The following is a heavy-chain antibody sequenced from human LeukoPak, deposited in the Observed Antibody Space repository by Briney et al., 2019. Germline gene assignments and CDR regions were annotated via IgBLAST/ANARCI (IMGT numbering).Heavy chain of an antibody. V-gene: IGHV4-4*07. D-gene: IGHD3-16*01. CDR2: SYSSGSI. CDR1: GGSISMYY. CDR3: ARGAYYVDWFDP. J-gene: IGHJ5*02. Sequence: AETLSLTCTVAGGSISMYYWSWIRQPAGKGLEWIVRSYSSGSINYNPTLNSRVTISVDKSKNQFSLKLGSVPAADTAVYYCARGAYYVDWFDPWGQGTLVTVSS.